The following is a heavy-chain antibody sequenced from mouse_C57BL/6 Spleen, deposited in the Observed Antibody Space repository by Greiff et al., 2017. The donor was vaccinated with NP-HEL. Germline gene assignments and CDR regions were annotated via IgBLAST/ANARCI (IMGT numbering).Heavy chain of an antibody. CDR1: GYTFTSYW. CDR2: IDPSDSYT. J-gene: IGHJ2*01. D-gene: IGHD1-1*01. V-gene: IGHV1-69*01. Sequence: VQLQQPGAELVMPGASVKLSCKASGYTFTSYWMHWVKQRPGQGLEWIGEIDPSDSYTNYNQKFKGKSTLTVDKSSSTAYMQLSSLTSEDSAVYYCAREGLLRFFDYWGQGTTLTVSS. CDR3: AREGLLRFFDY.